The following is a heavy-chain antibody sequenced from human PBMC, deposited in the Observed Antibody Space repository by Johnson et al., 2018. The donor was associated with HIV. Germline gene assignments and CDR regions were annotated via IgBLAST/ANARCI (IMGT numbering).Heavy chain of an antibody. CDR2: ISWNSGSI. CDR1: GFTFDDYA. CDR3: ATLNGHAFDI. V-gene: IGHV3-9*01. J-gene: IGHJ3*02. Sequence: VESGGGLGQPGRSLRLSCAASGFTFDDYAMHWVRQAPGKGLEWVSGISWNSGSIGYADSVKGRFTISRDNAKNSLYLQMNSLRAEDTAVYYCATLNGHAFDIWGQGTMVTVSS.